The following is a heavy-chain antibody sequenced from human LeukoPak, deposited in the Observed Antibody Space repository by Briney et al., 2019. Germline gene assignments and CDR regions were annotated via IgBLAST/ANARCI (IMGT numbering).Heavy chain of an antibody. J-gene: IGHJ4*02. Sequence: SETLSLTCTVSGGPISSYYWSWIRQPAGKGLEWIGRIYTSGSTNYNPSLKSRVTMSVDTSKNQFSLKLSSVTAADTAVYYCARDAPGWFGELSSGYFDYWGQGTLVTVSS. CDR1: GGPISSYY. D-gene: IGHD3-10*01. CDR3: ARDAPGWFGELSSGYFDY. CDR2: IYTSGST. V-gene: IGHV4-4*07.